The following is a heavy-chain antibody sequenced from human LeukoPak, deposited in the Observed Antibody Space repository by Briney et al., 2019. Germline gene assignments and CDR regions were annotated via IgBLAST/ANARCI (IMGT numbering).Heavy chain of an antibody. J-gene: IGHJ4*02. CDR1: GGSISNNY. Sequence: SETLSLTCTVSGGSISNNYWSWFRHPPGKGLERLGYIFYSGSTNYNPSLTSRVTISVDTSKNQFSLRLASVTAADTAVYYCARGFLYGDLPDSWGQGTLVIVSS. CDR2: IFYSGST. CDR3: ARGFLYGDLPDS. V-gene: IGHV4-59*01. D-gene: IGHD4-17*01.